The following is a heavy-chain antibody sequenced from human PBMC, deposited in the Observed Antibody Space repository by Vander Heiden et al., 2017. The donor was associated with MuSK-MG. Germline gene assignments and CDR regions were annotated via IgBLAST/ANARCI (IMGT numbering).Heavy chain of an antibody. CDR1: GFTFSSDG. CDR2: ISYDGSNK. D-gene: IGHD3-9*01. V-gene: IGHV3-30*18. Sequence: QVQLVESGGGVVQPGRSLRPSCAAPGFTFSSDGMHWVRQAPGKGLEWVAVISYDGSNKYYADSVKGRFTISRDNSKNTLYLQMNSLRAEDTAVYYCAKGSYYDILTGSDIDYWGQGTLVTVSS. J-gene: IGHJ4*02. CDR3: AKGSYYDILTGSDIDY.